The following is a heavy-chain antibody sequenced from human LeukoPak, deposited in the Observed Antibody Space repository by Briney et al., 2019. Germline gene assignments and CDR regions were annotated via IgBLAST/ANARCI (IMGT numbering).Heavy chain of an antibody. V-gene: IGHV4-61*05. CDR1: GGSISSSSYY. J-gene: IGHJ3*02. CDR2: IYYSGST. CDR3: ASIQQVNAFDI. Sequence: SETLSLTCTVSGGSISSSSYYWGWIRQPPGKGLEWIGYIYYSGSTNYNPSLKSRVTISVDTSKNQFSLKLSSVTAADTAVYYCASIQQVNAFDIWGQGTMVTVSS. D-gene: IGHD3-22*01.